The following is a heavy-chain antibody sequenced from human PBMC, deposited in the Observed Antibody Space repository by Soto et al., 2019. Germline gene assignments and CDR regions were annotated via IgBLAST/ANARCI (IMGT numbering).Heavy chain of an antibody. Sequence: SETLSLTCTVSVGSISSYYWSCIRHPAGKGLEWIGRIYTSGSTNYNPSLKSRVTMSVDTSKNQFSLKLSSVTAADTAVYYCARVKDTGSYYGMDVWGQGTTVSVSS. CDR2: IYTSGST. CDR3: ARVKDTGSYYGMDV. D-gene: IGHD2-15*01. J-gene: IGHJ6*01. CDR1: VGSISSYY. V-gene: IGHV4-4*07.